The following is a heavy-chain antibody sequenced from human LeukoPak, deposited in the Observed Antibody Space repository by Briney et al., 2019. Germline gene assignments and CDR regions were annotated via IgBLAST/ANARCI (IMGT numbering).Heavy chain of an antibody. V-gene: IGHV4-59*01. J-gene: IGHJ4*02. CDR2: IYYSGST. CDR1: GGSISSYY. CDR3: ARAAIYYGSGSYYNA. D-gene: IGHD3-10*01. Sequence: PSETLSLTCTVSGGSISSYYWSWTRQPPGKGLEWIGYIYYSGSTNYNPSLKSRVTISVDTSKNQFSLKLSSVTAADTAVYYCARAAIYYGSGSYYNAWGQGTLVTVSS.